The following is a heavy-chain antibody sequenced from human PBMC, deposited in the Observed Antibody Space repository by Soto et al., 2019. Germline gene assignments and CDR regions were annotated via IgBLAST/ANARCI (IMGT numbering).Heavy chain of an antibody. Sequence: SGPTLVNPTQTLTLTCTFSGFSLSTSGMCVSWIRQPPGKALEWLARIDWDDDKYYSTSLKTRLTISKDPSKNQVVLTMTNMDLVDTASYYCARIISPKPTGYYMHVWGKGPTVPVSS. CDR1: GFSLSTSGMC. CDR3: ARIISPKPTGYYMHV. CDR2: IDWDDDK. J-gene: IGHJ6*03. D-gene: IGHD2-8*02. V-gene: IGHV2-70*11.